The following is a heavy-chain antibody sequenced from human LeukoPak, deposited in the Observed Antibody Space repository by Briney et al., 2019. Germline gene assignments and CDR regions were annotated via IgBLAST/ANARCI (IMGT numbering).Heavy chain of an antibody. CDR2: INPSVGST. Sequence: ASVKVSCKASAYIFNRYYIHWVRQAPGQGLEWMGIINPSVGSTSHAQKFQGRVTMTRDMSTSTVYMELSSLRSDDTAIYYCARLWGRRASSNYDLLTDYQPDLLGYWGQGTLVTVSS. D-gene: IGHD3-9*01. CDR1: AYIFNRYY. CDR3: ARLWGRRASSNYDLLTDYQPDLLGY. V-gene: IGHV1-46*02. J-gene: IGHJ4*02.